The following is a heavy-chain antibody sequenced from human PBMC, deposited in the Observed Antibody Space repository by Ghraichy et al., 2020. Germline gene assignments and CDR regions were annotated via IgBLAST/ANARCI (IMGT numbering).Heavy chain of an antibody. CDR3: ARDKESSIAVPGPLYYFDY. CDR1: GFTFSSYG. J-gene: IGHJ4*02. Sequence: GGSLRLSCAASGFTFSSYGMHWVRQAPGKGLEWVAVIWYDGSNKYYADSVKGRFTISRDNSKNTLYLQMNSLRAEDTAVYYCARDKESSIAVPGPLYYFDYWGQGTLVTVSS. D-gene: IGHD6-6*01. CDR2: IWYDGSNK. V-gene: IGHV3-33*01.